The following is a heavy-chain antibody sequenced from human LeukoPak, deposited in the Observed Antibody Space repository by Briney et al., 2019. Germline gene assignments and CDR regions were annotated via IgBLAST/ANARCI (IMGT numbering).Heavy chain of an antibody. CDR2: MNPNNGNT. D-gene: IGHD3-10*01. V-gene: IGHV1-8*01. Sequence: ASVKVSCKASGFTFTSYDINWVRQASGQGLEWMGWMNPNNGNTGYAQKFQGRVTMTRHTSISTAYMELRGLRSEDTAVYYCVRDGEGVAISVNYWFDPWGQGTLVTVSS. CDR1: GFTFTSYD. CDR3: VRDGEGVAISVNYWFDP. J-gene: IGHJ5*02.